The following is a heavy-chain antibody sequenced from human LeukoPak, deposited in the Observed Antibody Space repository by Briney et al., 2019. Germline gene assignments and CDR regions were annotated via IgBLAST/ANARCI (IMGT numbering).Heavy chain of an antibody. CDR2: INHSGST. D-gene: IGHD1-26*01. CDR3: ARDSVGATPGGNWFDP. J-gene: IGHJ5*02. CDR1: GGSFNGYY. Sequence: SETLSLTCAVYGGSFNGYYWSWIRQPPGKGLEWIGEINHSGSTYYNPSLKSRVTISVDTSKNQFSLKLSSVTAADTAVYYCARDSVGATPGGNWFDPWGQGTLVTVSS. V-gene: IGHV4-34*01.